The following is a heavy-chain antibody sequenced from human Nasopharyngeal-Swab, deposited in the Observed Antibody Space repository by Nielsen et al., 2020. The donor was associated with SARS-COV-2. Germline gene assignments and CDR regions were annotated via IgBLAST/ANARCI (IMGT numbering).Heavy chain of an antibody. CDR1: GFTFDDYA. Sequence: GGSLRLSCAASGFTFDDYAMHWVRQAPGKGLEWVSLISGDGGSTYYADSVKGRFTISRDNSKNSLYLQMNSLRAEDTALYYCAKLSGGYYDSSGLIYWGQGTLVTVSS. V-gene: IGHV3-43*02. CDR3: AKLSGGYYDSSGLIY. D-gene: IGHD3-22*01. CDR2: ISGDGGST. J-gene: IGHJ4*02.